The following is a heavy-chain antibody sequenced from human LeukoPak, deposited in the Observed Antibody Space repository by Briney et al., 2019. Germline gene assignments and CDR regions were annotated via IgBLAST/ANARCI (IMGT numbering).Heavy chain of an antibody. CDR2: ISSSGSTI. D-gene: IGHD3-3*01. CDR3: ASADYDFWSGYYFDY. Sequence: NPGGSLRLSCAASGFTFSDYYMSWIRQAPGKGLEWVSYISSSGSTIYYADSVKGRFTISRDNAKNSLYLQMNSLRAEDTAVYYCASADYDFWSGYYFDYWAREPWSPSPQ. J-gene: IGHJ4*02. CDR1: GFTFSDYY. V-gene: IGHV3-11*01.